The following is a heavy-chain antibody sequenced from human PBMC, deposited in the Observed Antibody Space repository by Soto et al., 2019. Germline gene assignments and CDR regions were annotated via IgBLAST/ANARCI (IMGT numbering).Heavy chain of an antibody. CDR1: GFSLSTSGMC. D-gene: IGHD5-12*01. J-gene: IGHJ4*02. CDR3: ARTSLLMVATPGGFDY. V-gene: IGHV2-70*01. Sequence: GSGPTLVNPTQTLTLTCTFSGFSLSTSGMCVSWIRQPPGKALEWLALIDWDDDKYYSTSLKTRLTISKDTSKNQVVLTMTNMDPVDTATYYCARTSLLMVATPGGFDYWGQRTLVTVSS. CDR2: IDWDDDK.